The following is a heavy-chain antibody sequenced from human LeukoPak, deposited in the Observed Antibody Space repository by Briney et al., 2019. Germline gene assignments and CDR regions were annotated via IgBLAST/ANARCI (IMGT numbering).Heavy chain of an antibody. V-gene: IGHV3-48*01. CDR1: GFTFSSYS. D-gene: IGHD2-15*01. CDR2: ISSSSSTI. Sequence: GGSLRLSCAASGFTFSSYSMNWVRQAPGKGLEWVSYISSSSSTIYYADSVKGRFTISRDNAKNSLYLQMNSLRAEDTAVYYCARETGGGYRSHWGQGTLLTVSS. J-gene: IGHJ4*02. CDR3: ARETGGGYRSH.